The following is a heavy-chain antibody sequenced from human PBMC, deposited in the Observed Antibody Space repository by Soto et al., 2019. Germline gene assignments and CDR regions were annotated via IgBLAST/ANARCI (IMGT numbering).Heavy chain of an antibody. J-gene: IGHJ4*02. CDR1: GDSISNENYH. V-gene: IGHV4-39*01. CDR3: ASLTNGRTGDS. D-gene: IGHD2-8*01. Sequence: PSETLSLTCTVSGDSISNENYHWCWTRHPPGKGLEWIGTVYSNGHTYYNPSLKSRLAMAVDTSKNQFSLSLISVTAADTAVYFCASLTNGRTGDSWGQGTLVTVSS. CDR2: VYSNGHT.